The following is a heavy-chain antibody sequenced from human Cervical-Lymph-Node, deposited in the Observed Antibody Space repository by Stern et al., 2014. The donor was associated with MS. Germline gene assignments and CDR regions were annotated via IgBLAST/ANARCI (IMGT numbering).Heavy chain of an antibody. CDR3: ARDFGL. CDR1: GFTFNRYT. J-gene: IGHJ4*02. D-gene: IGHD3-16*01. V-gene: IGHV3-48*01. Sequence: VQLVESGGDLVQPGGSLRLSWAASGFTFNRYTMNWVRHTPGKGLEWVAYISTSGRVIYYADSVEGRFIISRDNAKNSLFLQMNSLRVEDTAVYYCARDFGLWGQGTPVTVSS. CDR2: ISTSGRVI.